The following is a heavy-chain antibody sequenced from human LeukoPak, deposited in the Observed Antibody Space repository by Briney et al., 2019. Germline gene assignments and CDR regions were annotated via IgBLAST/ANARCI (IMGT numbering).Heavy chain of an antibody. D-gene: IGHD1-26*01. CDR1: GTSISIYY. CDR3: ARLASGSYGPLTPFDY. V-gene: IGHV4-59*08. CDR2: IYYNGST. J-gene: IGHJ4*02. Sequence: SETLSLTCTVSGTSISIYYWSWIRQPPGKGLEWIGYIYYNGSTYYNPSLKSRVTISVDTSKNQFSLRLSSVTAADTAVYYSARLASGSYGPLTPFDYWGQGTLVTVSS.